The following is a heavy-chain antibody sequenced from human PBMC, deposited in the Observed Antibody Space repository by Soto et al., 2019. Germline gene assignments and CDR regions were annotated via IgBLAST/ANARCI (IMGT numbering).Heavy chain of an antibody. CDR3: AKEREQQLVRAVCHFDY. V-gene: IGHV3-30*18. D-gene: IGHD6-13*01. J-gene: IGHJ4*02. CDR1: GFTFSSYG. Sequence: QVQLVESGGGVVQPGRSLRLSCAASGFTFSSYGMHWVRQAPGKGLEWVAVISYDGSNKYYADSVKGRFTISRDNSKNTLYLQMNSLRAEDTAVYYCAKEREQQLVRAVCHFDYWGQGTLVTVSS. CDR2: ISYDGSNK.